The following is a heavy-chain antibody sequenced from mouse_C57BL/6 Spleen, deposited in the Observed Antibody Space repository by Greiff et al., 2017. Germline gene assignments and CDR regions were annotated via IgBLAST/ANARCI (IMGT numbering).Heavy chain of an antibody. CDR1: GFNIKDYY. CDR3: TTGNLLWSYYFDY. V-gene: IGHV14-1*01. Sequence: EVQLQQSGAELVRPGASVKLSCTASGFNIKDYYMHWVKQRPEQGLEWIGRIDPEDGDTEYAPKFPGKATMTADTSSNTAYLQLSSLTSEDTAVYYCTTGNLLWSYYFDYWGQGTTLTVSS. CDR2: IDPEDGDT. J-gene: IGHJ2*01. D-gene: IGHD2-1*01.